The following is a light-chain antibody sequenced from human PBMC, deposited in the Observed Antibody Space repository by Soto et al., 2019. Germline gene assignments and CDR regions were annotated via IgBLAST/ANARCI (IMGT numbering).Light chain of an antibody. CDR3: QQYDSSPLT. J-gene: IGKJ1*01. V-gene: IGKV3-20*01. Sequence: EIVLTQSPGTLSLSPGERATLSCRASQSFSSSYLAWYQQKPGQAPRLLIYGASNRATGIPDRFSGSGSGTDFTLTISRQEPEDFAVYYCQQYDSSPLTFGQGTKVEIQ. CDR2: GAS. CDR1: QSFSSSY.